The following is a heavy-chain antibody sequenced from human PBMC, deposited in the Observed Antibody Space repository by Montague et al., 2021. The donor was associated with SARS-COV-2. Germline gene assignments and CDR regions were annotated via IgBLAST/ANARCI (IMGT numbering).Heavy chain of an antibody. CDR3: TRDAFTMIIDAFNI. CDR2: ITASSIYI. J-gene: IGHJ3*02. D-gene: IGHD3-22*01. CDR1: GFTFSTNT. V-gene: IGHV3-21*01. Sequence: SLRLSCAASGFTFSTNTMNWVRQAPGQGLEWVSSITASSIYIYYADSVKGRFTISRDNAKNSLYLQMNSLRAEDTAVYYCTRDAFTMIIDAFNIWGQGTKVTVSS.